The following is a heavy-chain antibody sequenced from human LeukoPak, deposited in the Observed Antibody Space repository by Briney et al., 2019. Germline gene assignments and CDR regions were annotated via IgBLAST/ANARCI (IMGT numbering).Heavy chain of an antibody. D-gene: IGHD2-2*01. Sequence: GGSLRLSCAASGFTFSSYSMNWVRQAPGKGLEWVSSISSSSSYIYYADSVKGRFTISRDNAKNSLYLQMNSLRAEDTAVYYCARGVVPVAMISGGMDVWGQGTTVTVSS. CDR1: GFTFSSYS. CDR2: ISSSSSYI. V-gene: IGHV3-21*01. J-gene: IGHJ6*02. CDR3: ARGVVPVAMISGGMDV.